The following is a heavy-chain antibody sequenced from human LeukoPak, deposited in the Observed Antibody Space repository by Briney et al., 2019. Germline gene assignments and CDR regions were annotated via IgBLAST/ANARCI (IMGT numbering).Heavy chain of an antibody. V-gene: IGHV1-24*01. CDR3: ATDSGYATRTHYYYYGMDV. J-gene: IGHJ6*02. CDR2: FDPEDGET. CDR1: GYTLTELS. D-gene: IGHD5-12*01. Sequence: GASVKVSCKVSGYTLTELSMHWVRQAPGKGLERMGGFDPEDGETIYAQKFQGRVTMTEDTSTDTAYMELSSLRSEDTAVYYCATDSGYATRTHYYYYGMDVWGQGTTVTVSS.